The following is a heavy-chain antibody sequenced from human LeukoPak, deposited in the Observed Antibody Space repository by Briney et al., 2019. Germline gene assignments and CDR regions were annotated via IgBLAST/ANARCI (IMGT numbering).Heavy chain of an antibody. D-gene: IGHD4-11*01. CDR1: GYTFRGNY. Sequence: ASVKISCKASGYTFRGNYIHWLRQAPGQGLEWMGWIDANNGDTKSAQKFQGRVTMSRDTSVSTAYMDLSSLSPDDAAVYYCARDPSSVTLYFFDYWGQGTLVTVSS. V-gene: IGHV1-2*02. CDR2: IDANNGDT. CDR3: ARDPSSVTLYFFDY. J-gene: IGHJ4*02.